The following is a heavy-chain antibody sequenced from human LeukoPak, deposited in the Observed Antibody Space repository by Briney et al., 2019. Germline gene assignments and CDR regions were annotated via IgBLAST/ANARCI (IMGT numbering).Heavy chain of an antibody. Sequence: GGSLRLSCAASGFAVSNNYTSWVRQAPGKGLEWVAVIYDGGHTDYADSVKGRFTISRDSSKNTLYLQMNSLRPEDTAEYYCARARCDTCGYGSWGQGTLVTVSS. J-gene: IGHJ5*02. CDR1: GFAVSNNY. D-gene: IGHD3-22*01. CDR2: IYDGGHT. CDR3: ARARCDTCGYGS. V-gene: IGHV3-66*01.